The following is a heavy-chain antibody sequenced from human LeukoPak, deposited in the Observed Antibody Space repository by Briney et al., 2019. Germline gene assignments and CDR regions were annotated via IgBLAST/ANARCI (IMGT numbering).Heavy chain of an antibody. V-gene: IGHV3-30*03. D-gene: IGHD2-2*01. CDR1: GFTFSSYG. CDR2: ISYDGSNK. Sequence: GRSLRLSCAASGFTFSSYGMHWVRQAPGKGLEWVAVISYDGSNKYYADSVKGRFTISRDNSKNTLYLQMNSLRAEDTAVYYCARGFPAAKHQLDYWGQGTLVTVSS. J-gene: IGHJ4*02. CDR3: ARGFPAAKHQLDY.